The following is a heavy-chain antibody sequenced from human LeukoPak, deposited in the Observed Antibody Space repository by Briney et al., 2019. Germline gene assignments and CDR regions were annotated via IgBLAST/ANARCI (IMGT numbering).Heavy chain of an antibody. D-gene: IGHD2-2*01. Sequence: GRSLRLSCAASGFTFSSYAMHWVRQAPGKGLEWVAVISYDGSNKYYADSVKGRFTISRDNSKNTLYLQMNSLRAEDTAVYYCARDLRVPAARYGMDVWGQGTTVTVSS. CDR1: GFTFSSYA. V-gene: IGHV3-30-3*01. CDR2: ISYDGSNK. J-gene: IGHJ6*02. CDR3: ARDLRVPAARYGMDV.